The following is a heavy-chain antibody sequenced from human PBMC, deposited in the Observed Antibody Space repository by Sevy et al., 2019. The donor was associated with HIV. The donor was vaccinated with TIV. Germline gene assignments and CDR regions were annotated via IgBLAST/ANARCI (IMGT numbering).Heavy chain of an antibody. CDR2: IYHSGST. D-gene: IGHD3-3*01. J-gene: IGHJ4*02. CDR1: GGSISSGGYS. CDR3: ARALYDFWSGYYQPTFDY. Sequence: SETLSLTCAVSGGSISSGGYSWSWIRQPPGKGLECIGYIYHSGSTYYNPSLKSRVTISVDRSKNQFSLKLSSVTAADTAVYYCARALYDFWSGYYQPTFDYWDQGTLVTVSS. V-gene: IGHV4-30-2*01.